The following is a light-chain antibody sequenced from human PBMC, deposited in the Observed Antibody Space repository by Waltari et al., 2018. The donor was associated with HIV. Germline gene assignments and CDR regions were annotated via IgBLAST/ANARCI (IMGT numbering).Light chain of an antibody. Sequence: EIVLTQSPGTLSLSPGELATLPCRASQSINNNYLAWYQQKPGQAPRLLIYGASSRTTGVPDRFSGSGSGTDFTLTISRLEPEDFALYFCQNYGSSPTYTFGQGTKLEIK. J-gene: IGKJ2*01. V-gene: IGKV3-20*01. CDR2: GAS. CDR1: QSINNNY. CDR3: QNYGSSPTYT.